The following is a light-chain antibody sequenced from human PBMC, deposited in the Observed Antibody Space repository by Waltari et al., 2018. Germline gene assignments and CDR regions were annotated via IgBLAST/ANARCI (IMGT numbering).Light chain of an antibody. CDR3: QQYHDSPRT. CDR2: GTF. Sequence: IVMTQSPATLSVSPGETVSLSCRAAQSVSPKLAWYQQKPGQAPRLLIYGTFVRATGIPGRFSGSESGTEFTLTISSLQSEDFALYYCQQYHDSPRTFGGGTKVEI. J-gene: IGKJ4*01. CDR1: QSVSPK. V-gene: IGKV3-15*01.